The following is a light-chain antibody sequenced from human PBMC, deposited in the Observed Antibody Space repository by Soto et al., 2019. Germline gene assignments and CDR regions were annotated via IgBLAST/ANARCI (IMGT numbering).Light chain of an antibody. Sequence: IGLTQSPVTLSLSPGERATLSCRASQSIGYYLAWYQEKPGQAPRLLIYDASIRATGIPARFSGSWSGTDFTLTINGLEPEDSAVYYCQQRGNWPPTWTFGQGTKVDIK. J-gene: IGKJ1*01. V-gene: IGKV3-11*01. CDR3: QQRGNWPPTWT. CDR2: DAS. CDR1: QSIGYY.